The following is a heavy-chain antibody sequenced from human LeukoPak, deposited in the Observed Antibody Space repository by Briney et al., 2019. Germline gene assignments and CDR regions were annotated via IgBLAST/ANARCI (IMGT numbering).Heavy chain of an antibody. CDR2: FCYSGRT. CDR3: ARFGVAGTAGVACDI. D-gene: IGHD6-19*01. CDR1: GGPISCIGYL. J-gene: IGHJ3*02. V-gene: IGHV4-61*05. Sequence: SETLSLTCSVSGGPISCIGYLRDSFRQSPVKGLEWIGYFCYSGRTNYNPSLKSRVTVSVGTSKNQFALKLSSVTAADTAVDSCARFGVAGTAGVACDIWGQGTMVTVSS.